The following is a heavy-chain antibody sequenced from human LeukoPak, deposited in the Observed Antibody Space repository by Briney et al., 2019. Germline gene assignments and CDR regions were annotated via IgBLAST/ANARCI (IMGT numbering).Heavy chain of an antibody. Sequence: TGGSLRLSCAASGFTFRSYAMSWVRQAPGKGLEWVSAISGSGGSTYYADSVKGRFTISRDNSKNTLYLQMNSLRAEDTAVYYCAKDRSLVRPQYFQHWGQGTLVTVSS. J-gene: IGHJ1*01. V-gene: IGHV3-23*01. CDR3: AKDRSLVRPQYFQH. CDR2: ISGSGGST. D-gene: IGHD6-13*01. CDR1: GFTFRSYA.